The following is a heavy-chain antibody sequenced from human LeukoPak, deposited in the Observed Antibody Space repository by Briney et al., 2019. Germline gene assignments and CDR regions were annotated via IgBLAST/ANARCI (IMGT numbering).Heavy chain of an antibody. CDR3: ARDGTYGDYNYYYGLDV. CDR1: GFTFSPYF. D-gene: IGHD4-17*01. CDR2: ISGSSSTI. Sequence: GGSLRLSCAASGFTFSPYFMNWVRQAPGKGLEWVSYISGSSSTIYYADSVKGRFTISRDNAKNSLYLQMNSLRDEDTAVYYCARDGTYGDYNYYYGLDVWGQGTPVTVSS. J-gene: IGHJ6*02. V-gene: IGHV3-48*02.